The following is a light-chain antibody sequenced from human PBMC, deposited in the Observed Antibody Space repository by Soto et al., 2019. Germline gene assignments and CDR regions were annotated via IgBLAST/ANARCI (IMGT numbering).Light chain of an antibody. CDR1: QDISKY. J-gene: IGKJ4*01. CDR3: QQYDQLPLT. CDR2: DVF. V-gene: IGKV1-33*01. Sequence: DIQMTQSASSLPASVGDTATISCQASQDISKYLNWFQQKPGKAPKLLIYDVFNVEIGVPSRFSGGGSGTDFTLIISNRQPEDFATYYCQQYDQLPLTFGGGTKVDI.